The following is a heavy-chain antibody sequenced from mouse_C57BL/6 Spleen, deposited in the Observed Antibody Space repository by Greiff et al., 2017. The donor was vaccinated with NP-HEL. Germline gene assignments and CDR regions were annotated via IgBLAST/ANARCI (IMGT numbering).Heavy chain of an antibody. CDR2: IDPSDSET. CDR1: GYTFTSYW. Sequence: QVQLQQPGAELVRPGSSVKLSCKASGYTFTSYWMHWVKQRPIQGLEWIGNIDPSDSETHYNQKFKDKATLTVDKSSSTAYMQLSSLTSEASAVYYCARDYGYDGFAYWGQGTLVTVSA. CDR3: ARDYGYDGFAY. D-gene: IGHD2-2*01. J-gene: IGHJ3*01. V-gene: IGHV1-52*01.